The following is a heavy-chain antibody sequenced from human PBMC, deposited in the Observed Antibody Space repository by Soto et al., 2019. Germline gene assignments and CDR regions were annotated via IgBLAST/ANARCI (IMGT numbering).Heavy chain of an antibody. Sequence: GGSLRLSCAASGFTFSSYSMNWARQAPGKGLEWVSSISSSSSYIYYADSVKGRFTISRDNAKNSLYLQMNSLRAEDTAVYYCARDMGEGGVVYEGPDAFDIWGQGTMVTVSS. J-gene: IGHJ3*02. V-gene: IGHV3-21*01. CDR3: ARDMGEGGVVYEGPDAFDI. CDR2: ISSSSSYI. CDR1: GFTFSSYS. D-gene: IGHD3-3*01.